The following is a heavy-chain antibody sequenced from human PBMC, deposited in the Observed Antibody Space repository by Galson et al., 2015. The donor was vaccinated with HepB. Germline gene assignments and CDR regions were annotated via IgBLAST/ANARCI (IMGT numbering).Heavy chain of an antibody. V-gene: IGHV1-8*01. J-gene: IGHJ5*02. CDR2: LNPNTGNT. CDR3: ARGRHWFAP. CDR1: GYTFTSHD. Sequence: SVKVSCKASGYTFTSHDFNWMRQAPGQGLEWMGWLNPNTGNTGYAMRFQGRVKMTRNISIETVYMEMSSLRSEDTAVYYCARGRHWFAPWGQGTLVIVSS.